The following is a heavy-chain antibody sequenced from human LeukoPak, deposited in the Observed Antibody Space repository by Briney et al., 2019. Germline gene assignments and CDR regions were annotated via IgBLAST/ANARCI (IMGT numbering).Heavy chain of an antibody. D-gene: IGHD1-7*01. Sequence: TGGSLRLSCAASGFTFSNFWMSWVRQAPGKGLEWVANIKQDGSEKYYVNSVKGRFTISRDNAKNSLYLQMNSLRAEDTAIYFCARDDDWNYEDSWGQGTLVTVSS. CDR1: GFTFSNFW. CDR3: ARDDDWNYEDS. V-gene: IGHV3-7*01. J-gene: IGHJ4*02. CDR2: IKQDGSEK.